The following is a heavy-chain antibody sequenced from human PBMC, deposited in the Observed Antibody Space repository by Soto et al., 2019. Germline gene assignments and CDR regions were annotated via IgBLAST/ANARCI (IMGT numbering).Heavy chain of an antibody. J-gene: IGHJ3*02. D-gene: IGHD5-18*01. CDR3: ASDGYSAGFDI. CDR1: GFTFSSYW. Sequence: EVQLVESGGGLVQPGGSLRLSCAASGFTFSSYWMSWVRQAPGKGLEWVANMKQDGSEEYYVDSVKGRFTISRDNANNSPYLQLDSLRAEDTAVYYCASDGYSAGFDIWGQGTMVTVSS. CDR2: MKQDGSEE. V-gene: IGHV3-7*01.